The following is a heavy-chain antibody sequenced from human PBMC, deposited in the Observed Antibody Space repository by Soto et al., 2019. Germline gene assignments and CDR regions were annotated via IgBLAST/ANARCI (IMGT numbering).Heavy chain of an antibody. CDR2: IWYDGSNK. CDR3: AREKIAAAQRYNWFDP. V-gene: IGHV3-33*01. D-gene: IGHD6-13*01. J-gene: IGHJ5*02. CDR1: GFTFSSYG. Sequence: QVQLVESGGGVVQPGRSLRLSCAASGFTFSSYGMHWVRQAPGKGLEWVAVIWYDGSNKYYADSVKGRFTISRDNSKNTLYLQMNSLRAQDTAVYYSAREKIAAAQRYNWFDPWGQGTLVTVSS.